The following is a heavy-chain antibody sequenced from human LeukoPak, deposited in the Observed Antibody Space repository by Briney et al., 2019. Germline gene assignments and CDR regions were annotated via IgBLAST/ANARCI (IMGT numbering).Heavy chain of an antibody. V-gene: IGHV1-69*05. D-gene: IGHD1-1*01. Sequence: GASVKVSCTASGGTFSSYAISWVRQAPGQGLEWMGGIIPIFGTANYAQKFQGRVTITTDESTSTAYMELSSLRSEDTAVYYCASKTKLDPHHFQHWGQGTLVTVSS. J-gene: IGHJ1*01. CDR2: IIPIFGTA. CDR1: GGTFSSYA. CDR3: ASKTKLDPHHFQH.